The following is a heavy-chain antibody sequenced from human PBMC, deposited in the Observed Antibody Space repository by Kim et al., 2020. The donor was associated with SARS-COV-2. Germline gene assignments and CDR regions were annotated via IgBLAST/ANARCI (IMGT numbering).Heavy chain of an antibody. CDR2: ISGSGGYT. CDR3: AKEPNSDPESSGYYFQD. D-gene: IGHD3-22*01. CDR1: GFAFGSYA. J-gene: IGHJ1*01. Sequence: GGSLRLSCVASGFAFGSYAMSWVRQAPGKGLEWVSSISGSGGYTFYAESVKGRFTISRDNSKNTLYLQLNSLRAEDTAVYYCAKEPNSDPESSGYYFQDWGQGSLVAVSS. V-gene: IGHV3-23*01.